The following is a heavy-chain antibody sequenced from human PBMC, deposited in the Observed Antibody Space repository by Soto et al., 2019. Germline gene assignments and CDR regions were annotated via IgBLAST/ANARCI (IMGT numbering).Heavy chain of an antibody. Sequence: SETLSLTCAVSGGSVSSYNYYWSWIRQPPGLGLVWIGYYYYSASSNYNPSLKIRVTISVDKSKNHFSLNLSSVTAADMAEYYGARSDGFKSRQFGYWGQGTLVTVSS. D-gene: IGHD5-12*01. CDR1: GGSVSSYNYY. CDR3: ARSDGFKSRQFGY. V-gene: IGHV4-61*03. J-gene: IGHJ4*02. CDR2: YYYSASS.